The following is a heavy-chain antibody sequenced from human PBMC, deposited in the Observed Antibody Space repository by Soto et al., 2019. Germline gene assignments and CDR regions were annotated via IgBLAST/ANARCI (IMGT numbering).Heavy chain of an antibody. Sequence: SETLSLTCTVSGGSISSYYWSWIRQPPGKGLEWIGYIYYSKSTYYNPSLKSRVTISLDTSKNQFSLKLTSVTPEDTAVYYCAREGGWPSRRYYYYYGMDVWGQGTTVTVSS. CDR1: GGSISSYY. D-gene: IGHD3-16*01. J-gene: IGHJ6*02. CDR2: IYYSKST. CDR3: AREGGWPSRRYYYYYGMDV. V-gene: IGHV4-59*12.